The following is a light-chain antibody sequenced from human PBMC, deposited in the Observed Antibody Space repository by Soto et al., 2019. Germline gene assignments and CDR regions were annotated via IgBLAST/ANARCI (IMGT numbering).Light chain of an antibody. J-gene: IGLJ2*01. V-gene: IGLV2-14*01. Sequence: QPVLTQPASVSGSPGQSITISCTGTSSDVGGYNYVSWYQQHPGKVPKLMIYDVSNRPSGVSNRFSASKSGNTASLTISGLQAEDEADYYCSSYTSSSSLVFGGGTQLTVL. CDR2: DVS. CDR1: SSDVGGYNY. CDR3: SSYTSSSSLV.